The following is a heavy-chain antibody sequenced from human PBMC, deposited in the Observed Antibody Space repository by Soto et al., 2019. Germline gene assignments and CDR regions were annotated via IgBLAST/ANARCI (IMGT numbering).Heavy chain of an antibody. CDR1: GYTFTGYY. CDR2: INPNSGGT. J-gene: IGHJ4*02. D-gene: IGHD2-15*01. V-gene: IGHV1-2*02. CDR3: AREDIVVVVAAINY. Sequence: ASVKVSCKASGYTFTGYYMHWVRQAPGQGLEWMGWINPNSGGTNYAQKFQGRVTMTRDTSISTAYMELSRLRSDDTAVYYCAREDIVVVVAAINYWGKGTLVTVSS.